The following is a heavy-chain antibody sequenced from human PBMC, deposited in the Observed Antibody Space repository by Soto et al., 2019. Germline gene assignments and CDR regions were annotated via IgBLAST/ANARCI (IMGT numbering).Heavy chain of an antibody. V-gene: IGHV3-30-3*01. CDR2: ISYDGSNK. CDR1: GFTFSSYA. Sequence: QVQLVESGGGVVQPGRSLRLSCAASGFTFSSYAMHWVRQAPGKGLEWVAVISYDGSNKYYADSVKGRFTISRDNSKNTLYLQMNSLRAEDTAVYYCARWKGVEMATIRGCFDPWGQGTLVTVSS. J-gene: IGHJ5*02. D-gene: IGHD5-12*01. CDR3: ARWKGVEMATIRGCFDP.